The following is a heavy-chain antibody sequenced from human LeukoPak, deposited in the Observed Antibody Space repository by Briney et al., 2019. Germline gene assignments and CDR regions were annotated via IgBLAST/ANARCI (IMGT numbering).Heavy chain of an antibody. V-gene: IGHV4-34*01. CDR3: ARFGSSGYYL. CDR2: INHSGST. Sequence: SESLSLTCAVHGGSFSGYYGSWISQPPGEGLEWIGEINHSGSTNYNPSLKSRVTISVDTSKNHFPLKLSSVPAADTAVYYCARFGSSGYYLWGQGTLVTVSS. CDR1: GGSFSGYY. D-gene: IGHD3-22*01. J-gene: IGHJ5*02.